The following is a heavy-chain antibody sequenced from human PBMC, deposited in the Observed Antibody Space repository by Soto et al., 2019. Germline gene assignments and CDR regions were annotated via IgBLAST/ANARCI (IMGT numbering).Heavy chain of an antibody. CDR3: ARDRSAGYTGTFDN. J-gene: IGHJ4*02. CDR1: GGSMSGYY. Sequence: KTSETLSLTCTVSGGSMSGYYWSWIRQPPGRGLEWIGYVYYSGKTNYNPSIRSRVTLSIDTSKNQFSLRLNAVTAADTAFYYCARDRSAGYTGTFDNWGQGTLVTVSS. V-gene: IGHV4-59*13. CDR2: VYYSGKT. D-gene: IGHD6-19*01.